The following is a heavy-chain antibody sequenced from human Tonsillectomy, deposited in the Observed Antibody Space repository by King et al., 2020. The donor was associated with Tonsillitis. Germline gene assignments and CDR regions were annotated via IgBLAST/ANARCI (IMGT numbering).Heavy chain of an antibody. CDR1: GYSISSDYY. CDR2: IYHSGST. Sequence: VQLQESGPGLVKPSGTLSLMCAVSGYSISSDYYWGWIRQPPGKGLEWIGSIYHSGSTYHNPSPKSRVTVSVDTSKNQFSLKLSSVTAADTAVYYCARDPPPRSGKKVPRAFDIWGQGTMVSVSS. D-gene: IGHD4-23*01. V-gene: IGHV4-38-2*02. J-gene: IGHJ3*02. CDR3: ARDPPPRSGKKVPRAFDI.